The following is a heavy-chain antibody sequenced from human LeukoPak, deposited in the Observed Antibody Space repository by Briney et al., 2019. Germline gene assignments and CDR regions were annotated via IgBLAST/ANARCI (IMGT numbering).Heavy chain of an antibody. CDR3: ARIAGGLYFYYYYMDV. J-gene: IGHJ6*03. CDR2: ISSSGST. D-gene: IGHD3-16*01. V-gene: IGHV4-61*02. CDR1: GDSISSGDYY. Sequence: SETLSLTCTVSGDSISSGDYYWSWIRQPAGKGLEWIGRISSSGSTYYNPSLKSRVTISVDTSKNQFSLNLTSVTAADTAVYYCARIAGGLYFYYYYMDVWGKGTTVTVSS.